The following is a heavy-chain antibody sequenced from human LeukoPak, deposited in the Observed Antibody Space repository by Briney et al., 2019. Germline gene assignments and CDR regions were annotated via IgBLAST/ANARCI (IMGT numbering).Heavy chain of an antibody. J-gene: IGHJ4*02. CDR3: AKWHEKLLAFDS. CDR2: IHHTGKN. V-gene: IGHV4-59*01. Sequence: PSETLSLTCTVSGGSISNYYWSWIRQPPGKGLEWIGYIHHTGKNWYNPPLQSRVTLSVDTSKSEFSPRLNSVTAADTAVYYCAKWHEKLLAFDSWGQGTLVTVSS. D-gene: IGHD1-7*01. CDR1: GGSISNYY.